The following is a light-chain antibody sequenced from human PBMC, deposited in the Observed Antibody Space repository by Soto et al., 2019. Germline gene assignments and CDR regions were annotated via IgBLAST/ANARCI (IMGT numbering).Light chain of an antibody. J-gene: IGLJ2*01. CDR2: RNN. CDR1: SSNIGSNY. CDR3: AAWDDSLSAGV. V-gene: IGLV1-47*01. Sequence: QSVLTQPPSASGTPGQRVTISCSGSSSNIGSNYVYWYQQLPGTAPKLPIYRNNQRPSGVPDRFSGSKSGTSASLAISGLRSEDEADYYCAAWDDSLSAGVFGGGTKSPS.